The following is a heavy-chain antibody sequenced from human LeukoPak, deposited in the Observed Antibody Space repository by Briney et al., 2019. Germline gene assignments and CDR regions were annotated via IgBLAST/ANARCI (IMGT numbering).Heavy chain of an antibody. Sequence: ASVKVSCKASGYTFTGYYAHWLRQAPGQGLEWMGRIIPILGIANYAQKFQGRVTITADKSTSTAYMELSSLRSEDTAVYYCARASSRQLVDYWGQGTLVTVSS. D-gene: IGHD6-6*01. CDR2: IIPILGIA. J-gene: IGHJ4*02. CDR1: GYTFTGYY. V-gene: IGHV1-69*04. CDR3: ARASSRQLVDY.